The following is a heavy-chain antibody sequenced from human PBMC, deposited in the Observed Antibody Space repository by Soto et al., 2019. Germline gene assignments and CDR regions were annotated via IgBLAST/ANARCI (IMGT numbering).Heavy chain of an antibody. CDR3: ARDLLYSTRSTVRFDI. CDR2: INTYNGNI. V-gene: IGHV1-18*01. Sequence: VQLVQSGVEVKKPGASVKVSCKASGYTFTNYGISWVRQAPGQGPEWMGWINTYNGNINYTQKVQGRVTMTTETSTITAYMELRSLRSDDTAVYYCARDLLYSTRSTVRFDIWGQGSMLTVSS. D-gene: IGHD6-13*01. J-gene: IGHJ3*02. CDR1: GYTFTNYG.